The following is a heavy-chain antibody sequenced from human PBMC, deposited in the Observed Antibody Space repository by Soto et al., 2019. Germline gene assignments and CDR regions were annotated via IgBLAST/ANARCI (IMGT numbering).Heavy chain of an antibody. Sequence: ASVKVSCKASGYKFTTYFIHWVRQAPGQGLEWMGMIHPSGDTGYGQKFRGSVTMTVDTSTTTAYMELRNLTSEDTAIYFSVRGYCTTTPCSGDFQHWGQGTLVTVSS. CDR1: GYKFTTYF. CDR3: VRGYCTTTPCSGDFQH. D-gene: IGHD2-8*01. CDR2: IHPSGDT. J-gene: IGHJ1*01. V-gene: IGHV1-46*01.